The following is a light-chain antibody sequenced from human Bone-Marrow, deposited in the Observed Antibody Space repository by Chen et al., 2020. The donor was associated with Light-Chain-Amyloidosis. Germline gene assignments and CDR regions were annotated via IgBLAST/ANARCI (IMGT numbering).Light chain of an antibody. V-gene: IGLV2-14*01. J-gene: IGLJ1*01. CDR2: EVT. Sequence: QSVLTQPASVSRSPGQSITISCTGTSSDVGGDNHVSWYQQHPDKAPKLMIYEVTNRPSWVPDRFSGSKSDNTASLTISGLQTEDEADYFCSSYTITNTLVFGSGTRVTVL. CDR1: SSDVGGDNH. CDR3: SSYTITNTLV.